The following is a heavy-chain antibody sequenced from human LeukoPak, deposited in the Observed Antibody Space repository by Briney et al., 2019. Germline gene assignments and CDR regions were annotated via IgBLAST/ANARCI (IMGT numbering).Heavy chain of an antibody. CDR2: MNPNSGNT. J-gene: IGHJ5*02. V-gene: IGHV1-8*01. D-gene: IGHD6-13*01. Sequence: GASVKVSCTASGYTFTSYDINWVRQATGQGLEWMGWMNPNSGNTGYAQKFQGRVTMTRNTSISTAYMELSSLRSEDTAVYYCARGVEQLVPDNEYNWFDPWGQGTLVTVSS. CDR3: ARGVEQLVPDNEYNWFDP. CDR1: GYTFTSYD.